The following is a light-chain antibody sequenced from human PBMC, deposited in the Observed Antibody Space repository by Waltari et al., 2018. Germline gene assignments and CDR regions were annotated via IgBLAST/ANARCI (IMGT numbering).Light chain of an antibody. CDR1: QTVTSH. CDR2: HAS. CDR3: QQYNRWPPIT. Sequence: MTQPPSTLSVFPGERSTLSCRPSQTVTSHLAWYHQRPGQAPRLLIFHASTRAAAVPARFSGSGSGTEFTLTISSLQSEDSAVYYCQQYNRWPPITFGRGTRLEIK. V-gene: IGKV3-15*01. J-gene: IGKJ5*01.